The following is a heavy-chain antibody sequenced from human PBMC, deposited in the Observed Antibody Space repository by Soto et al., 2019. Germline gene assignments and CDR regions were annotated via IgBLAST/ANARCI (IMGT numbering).Heavy chain of an antibody. CDR3: ARDLTYYYDSSGYSDY. Sequence: GGSLRLSCAASGFTFRSYGIHWVRQAPGKGLEWVAVIWYDGSNKYYADSVKGRFTISRDNSKNTLYLQMNSLRAEDTAVYYCARDLTYYYDSSGYSDYWGQGTLVTVPS. CDR2: IWYDGSNK. CDR1: GFTFRSYG. D-gene: IGHD3-22*01. J-gene: IGHJ4*02. V-gene: IGHV3-33*01.